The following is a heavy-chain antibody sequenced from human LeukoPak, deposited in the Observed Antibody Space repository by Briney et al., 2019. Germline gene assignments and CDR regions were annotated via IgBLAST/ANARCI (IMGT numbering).Heavy chain of an antibody. CDR3: AKQRSASYYDSSGH. Sequence: GGSLRLSCAVSGFTFNTYGMTWVRQAPGKGLEWVSGISGSDGSTYHADSVKGRFTISRDNSKNTLYLQMNSLRGEDTAVYYCAKQRSASYYDSSGHWGQGTLVTVSS. J-gene: IGHJ4*02. V-gene: IGHV3-23*01. CDR1: GFTFNTYG. CDR2: ISGSDGST. D-gene: IGHD3-22*01.